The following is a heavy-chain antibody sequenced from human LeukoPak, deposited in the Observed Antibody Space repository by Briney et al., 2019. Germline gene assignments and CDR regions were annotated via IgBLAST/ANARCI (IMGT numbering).Heavy chain of an antibody. CDR2: SSWNSGSR. CDR3: AKDISRGGSYGYYYMDV. Sequence: GGSLRLSCAASGGTLDDYAMHWGRQGPGKGLELVSGSSWNSGSRGYADSVKGRFTISRDNAKNSLYLQMNSLRAEDTALYYCAKDISRGGSYGYYYMDVWGKGTTVTVSS. CDR1: GGTLDDYA. D-gene: IGHD1-26*01. J-gene: IGHJ6*03. V-gene: IGHV3-9*01.